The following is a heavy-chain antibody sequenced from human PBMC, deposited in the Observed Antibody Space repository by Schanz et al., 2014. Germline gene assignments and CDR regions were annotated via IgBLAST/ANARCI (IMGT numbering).Heavy chain of an antibody. Sequence: EVQLVESGGGLVQPGRSLRLSCTGSGFTFGDYAMSWVRQAPGKGLEWVGFIRSKTHGGTTEYAASVKGRFSISRDDSKSTAYLQMNSLKTEDTAVYYCARSPRMDVWGQGTMVTVSS. CDR1: GFTFGDYA. CDR3: ARSPRMDV. J-gene: IGHJ6*02. CDR2: IRSKTHGGTT. V-gene: IGHV3-49*04.